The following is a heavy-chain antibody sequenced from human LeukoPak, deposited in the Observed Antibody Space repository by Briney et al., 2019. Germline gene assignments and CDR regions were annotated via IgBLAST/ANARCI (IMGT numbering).Heavy chain of an antibody. CDR2: VYYSGST. CDR1: HYSISRGYY. CDR3: ASVRRGFGESSKYYSYYYMDV. D-gene: IGHD3-10*01. J-gene: IGHJ6*03. Sequence: PSETLSLTCTVSHYSISRGYYWGWVRQPPGKGLEWIGSVYYSGSTYFNPSLKSRVSISVDTSKNQFSLKLTSVTAADTAVYYCASVRRGFGESSKYYSYYYMDVWGNGTTVTISS. V-gene: IGHV4-38-2*02.